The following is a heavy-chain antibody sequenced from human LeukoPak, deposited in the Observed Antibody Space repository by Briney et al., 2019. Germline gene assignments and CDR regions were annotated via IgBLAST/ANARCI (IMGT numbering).Heavy chain of an antibody. Sequence: GGSLRLSCATSGFTFSSYGMHWVRQAPGKGLEWVAVISYDGSNKYYADSVKGRFTTSRDNSKNTLHLQMNSLRAEDTAVYYCAKDRGGTYGGYYFDYWGQGTLVTVSS. CDR1: GFTFSSYG. J-gene: IGHJ4*02. CDR3: AKDRGGTYGGYYFDY. V-gene: IGHV3-30*18. D-gene: IGHD3-10*01. CDR2: ISYDGSNK.